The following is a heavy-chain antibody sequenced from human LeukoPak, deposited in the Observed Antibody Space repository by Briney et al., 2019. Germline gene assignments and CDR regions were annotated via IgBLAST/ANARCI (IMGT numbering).Heavy chain of an antibody. CDR1: GGSFSGYY. J-gene: IGHJ5*01. CDR2: INHSGST. Sequence: SETLSLTCAVYGGSFSGYYWSWIRQPPGRGLEWIGEINHSGSTNYNPSLKSRVTISVDTSKNQFSLKLSSVTAADTAVYYCAREQLANWFDPWGKGTTVTASS. V-gene: IGHV4-34*01. D-gene: IGHD6-13*01. CDR3: AREQLANWFDP.